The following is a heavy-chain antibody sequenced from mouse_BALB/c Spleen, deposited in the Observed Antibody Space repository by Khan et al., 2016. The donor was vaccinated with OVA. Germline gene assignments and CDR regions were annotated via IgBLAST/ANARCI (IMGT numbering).Heavy chain of an antibody. D-gene: IGHD3-3*01. CDR1: GYTFTDYN. J-gene: IGHJ3*01. V-gene: IGHV1-77*01. CDR2: IYPGSNNT. CDR3: AREWGDGLHY. Sequence: QVQLKESGAELARPGASVKLSCKASGYTFTDYNINWVKQRTGQGLEWIGEIYPGSNNTYYNEKFKGKATLTADKSSSTAYMQLSSLTSEDSAVYCGAREWGDGLHYWGQGTLVTVSA.